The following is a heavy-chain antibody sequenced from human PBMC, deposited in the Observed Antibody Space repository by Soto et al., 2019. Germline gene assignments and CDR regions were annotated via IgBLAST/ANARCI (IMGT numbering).Heavy chain of an antibody. D-gene: IGHD6-19*01. CDR2: MDPKTGNT. J-gene: IGHJ4*02. CDR1: GYSFTSYD. CDR3: ARGRGWRDY. V-gene: IGHV1-8*01. Sequence: ASVKVSCKASGYSFTSYDINWVRQATGQGLEWMGWMDPKTGNTDYGQKFQGRVTMARNTSISTAYMELSSLTSEDTAVYYCARGRGWRDYWGQGTLVTVSS.